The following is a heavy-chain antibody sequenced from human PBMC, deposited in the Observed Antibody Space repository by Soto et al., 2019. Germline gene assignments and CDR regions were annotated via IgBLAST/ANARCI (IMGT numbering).Heavy chain of an antibody. CDR1: GGSISSSSYY. Sequence: SETLSLTCTVSGGSISSSSYYWGWIRQPPGKGLEWIGSIYYSGSTYYNPSLKSRVTISVDTSKNQFSLKLSSVTAADTAVYYCASVYSGSGAGYWGQGTLVTVSS. CDR2: IYYSGST. CDR3: ASVYSGSGAGY. J-gene: IGHJ4*02. D-gene: IGHD1-26*01. V-gene: IGHV4-39*01.